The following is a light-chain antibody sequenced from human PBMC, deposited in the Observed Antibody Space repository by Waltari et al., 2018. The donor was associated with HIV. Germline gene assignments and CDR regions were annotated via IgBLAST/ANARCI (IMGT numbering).Light chain of an antibody. Sequence: DIQMTQSPFFLSASVGDRVTVTCRASENINNFVNWFQQKPGRAPNLLIYRASTLQRGVPPRFSGRGSGTDFTLTISSLQPEEFAIYYCLQTYNPPLTFGPGTKVEIK. CDR2: RAS. J-gene: IGKJ3*01. V-gene: IGKV1-39*01. CDR3: LQTYNPPLT. CDR1: ENINNF.